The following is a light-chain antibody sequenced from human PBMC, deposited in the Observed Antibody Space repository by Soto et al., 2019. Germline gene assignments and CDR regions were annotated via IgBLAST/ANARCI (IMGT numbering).Light chain of an antibody. CDR2: IEGSGTY. CDR1: SGHSDHT. CDR3: ETWDSYTHV. V-gene: IGLV4-60*03. J-gene: IGLJ1*01. Sequence: QLVLTQSSSASASLGSSVKLTCTLSSGHSDHTIAWHQQQPGKAPRYLMKIEGSGTYNKGSGVPDRFSGSSSGADRYLTSSNLQSEDEADYYCETWDSYTHVFGTGTKVTVL.